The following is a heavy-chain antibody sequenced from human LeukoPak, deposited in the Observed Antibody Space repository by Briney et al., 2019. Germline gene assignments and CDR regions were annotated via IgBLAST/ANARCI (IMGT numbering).Heavy chain of an antibody. V-gene: IGHV3-74*01. J-gene: IGHJ4*02. CDR3: ARARAGYIFDY. Sequence: GGSLRLSCAASEFTFNSYWMHWVRQAPGKGLVWVSRINSDGSSTTYADTVKGRFTISRDNAKNTLYLQMNSLRVEDTAVYFCARARAGYIFDYWGQGTLVTVSP. CDR2: INSDGSST. D-gene: IGHD5-24*01. CDR1: EFTFNSYW.